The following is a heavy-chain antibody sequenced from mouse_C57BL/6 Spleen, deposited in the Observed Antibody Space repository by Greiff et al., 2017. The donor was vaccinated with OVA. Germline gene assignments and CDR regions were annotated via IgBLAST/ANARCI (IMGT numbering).Heavy chain of an antibody. J-gene: IGHJ3*01. V-gene: IGHV1-50*01. CDR2: IDPSDSYT. Sequence: VQLQQPGAELVKPGASVKLSCKASGYTFTSYWMQWVKQRPGQGLEWIGEIDPSDSYTNYNQKFKGKATLTVDTSSSTAYMQLSSLTSEDSAVYYCARHDWEAYWGQGTLVTVSA. D-gene: IGHD4-1*01. CDR1: GYTFTSYW. CDR3: ARHDWEAY.